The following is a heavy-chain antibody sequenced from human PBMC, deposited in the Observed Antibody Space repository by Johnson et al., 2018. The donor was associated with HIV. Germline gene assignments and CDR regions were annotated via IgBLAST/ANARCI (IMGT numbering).Heavy chain of an antibody. CDR1: GFTFSSYA. CDR3: ARSKDCSVGTCPDGLDI. Sequence: QVQLVESGGGVVQPVRSLRLSCAASGFTFSSYAMHWVRQAPGKGLEWVAVISYDGSNKYYADSVKGRFTISRDNSKNSLYLQMNSLRAEDTAVYYCARSKDCSVGTCPDGLDIWGQGTMVIVSS. CDR2: ISYDGSNK. V-gene: IGHV3-30-3*01. J-gene: IGHJ3*02. D-gene: IGHD2-15*01.